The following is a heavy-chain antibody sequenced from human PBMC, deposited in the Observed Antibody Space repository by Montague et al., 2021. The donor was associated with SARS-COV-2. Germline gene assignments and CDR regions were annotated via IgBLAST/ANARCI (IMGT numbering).Heavy chain of an antibody. J-gene: IGHJ3*02. CDR3: AKGEIGSGWYGAFDI. D-gene: IGHD6-19*01. CDR1: GFTFSSYA. CDR2: ISWNSGNI. Sequence: SLSLSLSASGFTFSSYAMHWVRQAPGKGLEWVSGISWNSGNIGYADSVKGRFTISRDNAKNSLYLQMNSLRAEDTALYYCAKGEIGSGWYGAFDIWGQGTMVTVSS. V-gene: IGHV3-9*01.